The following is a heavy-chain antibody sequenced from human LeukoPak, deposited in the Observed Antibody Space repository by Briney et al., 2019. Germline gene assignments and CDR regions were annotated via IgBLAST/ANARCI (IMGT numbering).Heavy chain of an antibody. CDR3: TTSRHSSSWYYNDY. CDR1: GFTFSGNS. CDR2: ISASSTII. Sequence: GGSLRLSCVGSGFTFSGNSMNWVRQAPGRGLEWVSHISASSTIIHYPDSVKGRVTTSRDNAKNSVFLQMNRLGVEDTAVYYCTTSRHSSSWYYNDYWGQGILVTVS. D-gene: IGHD6-13*01. V-gene: IGHV3-48*01. J-gene: IGHJ4*02.